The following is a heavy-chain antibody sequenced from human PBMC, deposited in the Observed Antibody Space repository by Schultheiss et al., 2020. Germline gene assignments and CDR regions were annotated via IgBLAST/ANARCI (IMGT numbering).Heavy chain of an antibody. D-gene: IGHD5-18*01. CDR1: GFTFSSYA. V-gene: IGHV3-23*01. CDR3: ARDPGEYSYGYRGIDY. CDR2: ISGSGGST. J-gene: IGHJ4*02. Sequence: GGSLRLSCAASGFTFSSYAMHWVRQAPGKGLEWVSAISGSGGSTYYADSVKGRFTISRDNSKNTLYLQMNSLRVEDTAVYYCARDPGEYSYGYRGIDYWGQGTLVNVYS.